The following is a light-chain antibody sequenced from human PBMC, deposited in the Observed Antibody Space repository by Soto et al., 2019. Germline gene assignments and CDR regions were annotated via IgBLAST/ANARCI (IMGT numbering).Light chain of an antibody. CDR1: QTISSW. CDR3: QQYNTYST. CDR2: GAS. V-gene: IGKV1-5*01. Sequence: DIPMTQSTATLSGSFGDRVTITCRASQTISSWLAWYQQKPGKAPKLLIYGASSLASGVPARFSGGGSGTEFTLTISSLKPDDFATDDCQQYNTYSTFGQGTRLEIK. J-gene: IGKJ5*01.